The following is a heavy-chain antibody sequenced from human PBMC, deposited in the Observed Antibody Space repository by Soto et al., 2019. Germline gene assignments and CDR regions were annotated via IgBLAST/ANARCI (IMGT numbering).Heavy chain of an antibody. CDR1: GFTFSSYG. CDR3: AKVNVGANHNVDY. J-gene: IGHJ4*02. D-gene: IGHD1-26*01. CDR2: ISYDGSNK. Sequence: QVQLVESRGGVVQPGRSLRLSCAASGFTFSSYGMHWVRQAPGKGLEWVAVISYDGSNKYYADSVKGRFTISRDNSKNTLYLQMNSLRAEDTAVYYCAKVNVGANHNVDYWGQGTLVTVSS. V-gene: IGHV3-30*18.